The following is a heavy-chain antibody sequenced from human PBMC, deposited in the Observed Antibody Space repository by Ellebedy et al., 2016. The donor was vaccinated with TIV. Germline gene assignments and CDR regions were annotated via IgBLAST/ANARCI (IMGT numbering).Heavy chain of an antibody. CDR2: ISSSFTTI. CDR3: VRSIVVVTAGVYDAFDI. D-gene: IGHD2-21*02. V-gene: IGHV3-48*01. Sequence: PGGSLRLSCAASGFTFSSYSMNWVRQAPGKGLEWVSYISSSFTTIYYTDSVKGRFTISRDNADNSLYLRMNSLRAEDTAVYYCVRSIVVVTAGVYDAFDIWGQGTMVTVSS. J-gene: IGHJ3*02. CDR1: GFTFSSYS.